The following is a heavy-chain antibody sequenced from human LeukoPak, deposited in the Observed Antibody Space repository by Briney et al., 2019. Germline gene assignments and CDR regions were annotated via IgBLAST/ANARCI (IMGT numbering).Heavy chain of an antibody. J-gene: IGHJ6*02. CDR2: INTNTGNP. Sequence: ASVKVSCKASGYTFTSYAMNWVRQAPGQGLEWMGWINTNTGNPTYAQGLTGRFVFSLDTSVSTAYLQISSLKAEDTAVYYCARGCSSTSCYYYYGMDVWGQGTTVTVSS. V-gene: IGHV7-4-1*02. CDR1: GYTFTSYA. D-gene: IGHD2-2*01. CDR3: ARGCSSTSCYYYYGMDV.